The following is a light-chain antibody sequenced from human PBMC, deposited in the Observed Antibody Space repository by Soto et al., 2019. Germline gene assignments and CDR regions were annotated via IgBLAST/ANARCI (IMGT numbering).Light chain of an antibody. J-gene: IGKJ1*01. CDR2: TAS. CDR3: QQYGSSPKT. Sequence: EIVLTQSPATLSVSPGERATLSCRASQSVGYNLAWYQQKPGQTPSLLIYTASTRATGIPDRFSGSGSGTDFTLTISRLEPEDFAVYYCQQYGSSPKTFGQGTKVDIK. V-gene: IGKV3-20*01. CDR1: QSVGYN.